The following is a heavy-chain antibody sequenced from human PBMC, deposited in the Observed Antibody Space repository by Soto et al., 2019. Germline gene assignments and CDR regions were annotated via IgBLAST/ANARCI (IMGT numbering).Heavy chain of an antibody. CDR1: GGSISSGGYY. CDR2: IYYSGST. Sequence: PSETLSLTCTVSGGSISSGGYYWSWIRQHPGKGLEWIGYIYYSGSTYYNPSLKSRVTISVDTSKNQFSLKLSSVTAADTAVYYCARGGRYYDSRAFDYWGQGTLVTVSS. J-gene: IGHJ4*02. CDR3: ARGGRYYDSRAFDY. V-gene: IGHV4-31*03. D-gene: IGHD3-22*01.